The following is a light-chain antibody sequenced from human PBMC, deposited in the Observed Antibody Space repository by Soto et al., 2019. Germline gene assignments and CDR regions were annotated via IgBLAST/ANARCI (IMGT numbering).Light chain of an antibody. CDR3: QQYNDWPRT. Sequence: EIVMTHSPAILSVSPCERATLSSSAGQSVASRLAWYQHTPGQAPRLLIYGASTRATDIPARFSGSGSGAEFTLTITSLQSEDFAVYYCQQYNDWPRTFGQGTKVDI. J-gene: IGKJ1*01. CDR2: GAS. V-gene: IGKV3-15*01. CDR1: QSVASR.